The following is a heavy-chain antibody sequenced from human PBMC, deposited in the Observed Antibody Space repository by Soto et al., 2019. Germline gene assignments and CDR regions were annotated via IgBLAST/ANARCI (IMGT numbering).Heavy chain of an antibody. D-gene: IGHD3-10*01. J-gene: IGHJ5*02. V-gene: IGHV1-69*02. CDR3: AGGYGVSPGP. CDR2: IIPILGIE. CDR1: GGTFSSYT. Sequence: QVQLVQSGAEVKKPGSSVKVSCKASGGTFSSYTISWVRQAPGQGLEWMGRIIPILGIENYAQKFQGRVTINTDKSKSTAYKELSSLRPEDTAVYYCAGGYGVSPGPWGQGTLVTVSS.